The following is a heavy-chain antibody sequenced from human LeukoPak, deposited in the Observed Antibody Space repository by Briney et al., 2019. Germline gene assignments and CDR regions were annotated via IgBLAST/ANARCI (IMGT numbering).Heavy chain of an antibody. CDR3: ARWASISREPGGFFDH. J-gene: IGHJ4*02. CDR1: GDSVTNDFF. Sequence: TSETLSLTCTVSGDSVTNDFFWGWVRQPPGKELEWIGSFCLGRDTYYRLSLKSRVTISVDTSKNQFSLNLNSVTAADTAVYYCARWASISREPGGFFDHWGQGTLVTVSS. D-gene: IGHD1-14*01. CDR2: FCLGRDT. V-gene: IGHV4-38-2*02.